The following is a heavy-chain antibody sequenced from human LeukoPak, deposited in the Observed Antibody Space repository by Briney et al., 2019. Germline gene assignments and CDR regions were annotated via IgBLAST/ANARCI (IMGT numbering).Heavy chain of an antibody. CDR1: GYTLTELS. D-gene: IGHD1-20*01. CDR3: ATDRRYNWESGSWFDS. Sequence: GASVKVSCKVSGYTLTELSMHWVRQAPGKGLEWMGGFDPEDGETIYAQKFQGRVTMTEDTSTDTAYMKLSSLRSEDTAVYYCATDRRYNWESGSWFDSWGQGTLVTVSS. J-gene: IGHJ5*01. V-gene: IGHV1-24*01. CDR2: FDPEDGET.